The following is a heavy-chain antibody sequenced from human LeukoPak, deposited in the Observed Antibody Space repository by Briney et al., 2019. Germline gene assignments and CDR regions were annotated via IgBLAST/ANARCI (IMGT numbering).Heavy chain of an antibody. Sequence: PSQTLSLTCTVSGGSISSGAYYWSWIRQPPGKGLVWIGYIYYSGSTYYNPSLKSRVTISVDTSKNQFSLKLSSVTAADTAVYYCAKASVDTAMVYYWGQGTLVTVSS. CDR3: AKASVDTAMVYY. CDR1: GGSISSGAYY. D-gene: IGHD5-18*01. CDR2: IYYSGST. V-gene: IGHV4-30-4*01. J-gene: IGHJ4*02.